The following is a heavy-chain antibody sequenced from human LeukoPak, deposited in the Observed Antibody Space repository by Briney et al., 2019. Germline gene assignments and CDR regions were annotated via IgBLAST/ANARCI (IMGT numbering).Heavy chain of an antibody. Sequence: GGSLRLSCAASGFLLRSYCINWVRQAPGKGLEWVSYISSSGSAIYYVDSVKGRFTVSRDNAKNSLFLQMNSPRAEDTAVYYCVKVKGSYFDYWGQRALVTVSS. CDR3: VKVKGSYFDY. J-gene: IGHJ4*02. D-gene: IGHD2-15*01. CDR2: ISSSGSAI. V-gene: IGHV3-48*01. CDR1: GFLLRSYC.